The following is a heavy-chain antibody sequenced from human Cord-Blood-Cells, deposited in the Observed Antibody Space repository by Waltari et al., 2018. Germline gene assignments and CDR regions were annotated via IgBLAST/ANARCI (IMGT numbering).Heavy chain of an antibody. CDR2: ISSSSSYI. J-gene: IGHJ4*02. CDR1: GFTFSSYS. D-gene: IGHD3-10*01. V-gene: IGHV3-21*01. CDR3: ARDRGEGDYFDY. Sequence: EVQLVESGGGLVKPGGSLRLSCAAPGFTFSSYSMNWVRQAPGKGLECVSSISSSSSYIYYADSVKGRFTISRDNAKNSLYLQMNSLRAEDTAVYYCARDRGEGDYFDYWGQGTLVTVSS.